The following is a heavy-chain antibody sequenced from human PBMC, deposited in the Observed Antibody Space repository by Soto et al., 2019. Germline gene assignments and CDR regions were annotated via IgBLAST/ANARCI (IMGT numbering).Heavy chain of an antibody. Sequence: PSETLSLTCTVSGGSISSYYWSWIRQPPGKGLEWIGYIYYSGSTNYNPSLKSRVTISVDTSKNQFSLKLSSVTAADTAVYYCARFFRDDFWSGYYYYYYRDVWGKGTTFTSP. J-gene: IGHJ6*03. CDR2: IYYSGST. V-gene: IGHV4-59*01. CDR3: ARFFRDDFWSGYYYYYYRDV. CDR1: GGSISSYY. D-gene: IGHD3-3*01.